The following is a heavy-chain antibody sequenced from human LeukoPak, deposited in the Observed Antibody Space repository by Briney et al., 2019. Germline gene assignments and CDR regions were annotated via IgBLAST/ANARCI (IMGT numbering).Heavy chain of an antibody. CDR1: GYTFTSYD. Sequence: EASVKVSCKASGYTFTSYDINWVRQATGQGLEWMGWMNPNSGNTGYAQKFQGRVTMTTDTSTSTAYMELRSLRSDDTAVYYCARVSPTVLEGDYWGRGTLVTVSS. CDR2: MNPNSGNT. J-gene: IGHJ4*02. CDR3: ARVSPTVLEGDY. D-gene: IGHD1-1*01. V-gene: IGHV1-8*01.